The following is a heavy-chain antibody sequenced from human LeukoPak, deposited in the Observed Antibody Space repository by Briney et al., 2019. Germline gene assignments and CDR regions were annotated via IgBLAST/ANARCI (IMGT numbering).Heavy chain of an antibody. J-gene: IGHJ3*02. V-gene: IGHV3-21*01. CDR2: IGTSTSYI. Sequence: GGSLRLSCAASGFTFSTYIMNWVRQTPGKGLEWVSSIGTSTSYIYYADSVKGRFTISRDNAKNSLYLQMNSLRAEDTAVYYCARPGRWLRDAFDIWGQGTMVTVSS. CDR3: ARPGRWLRDAFDI. CDR1: GFTFSTYI. D-gene: IGHD5-24*01.